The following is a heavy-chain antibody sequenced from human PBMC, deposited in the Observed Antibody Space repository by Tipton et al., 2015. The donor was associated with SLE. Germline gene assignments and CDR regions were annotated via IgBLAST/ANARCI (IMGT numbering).Heavy chain of an antibody. CDR3: ARAGLLWGDY. Sequence: SLRLSCAASGFTFDDYAMHWVRQPPGKGLEWVSGFSWNGGSIGYADSVKGRFTISRDNAKNSLYLQMNSLRAEDTAVYYCARAGLLWGDYWGQGTLVTVSS. CDR1: GFTFDDYA. J-gene: IGHJ4*02. CDR2: FSWNGGSI. D-gene: IGHD3-10*01. V-gene: IGHV3-9*01.